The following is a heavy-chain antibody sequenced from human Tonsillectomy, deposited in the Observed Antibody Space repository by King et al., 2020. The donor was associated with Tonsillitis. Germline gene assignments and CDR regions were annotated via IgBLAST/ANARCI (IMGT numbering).Heavy chain of an antibody. Sequence: VQLVESGGGLVQPGGSLRLSCAVSGFTFSSYAMSWVRQAPGKGLEWVAAISGSGGSTYYAYSVKGRFTISRDNSKNTLFLQMNSLRAEDTAVYYCATNEGPHYYDSSGYYPEYFQHWGQGTLVTVSS. D-gene: IGHD3-22*01. CDR3: ATNEGPHYYDSSGYYPEYFQH. CDR1: GFTFSSYA. CDR2: ISGSGGST. J-gene: IGHJ1*01. V-gene: IGHV3-23*04.